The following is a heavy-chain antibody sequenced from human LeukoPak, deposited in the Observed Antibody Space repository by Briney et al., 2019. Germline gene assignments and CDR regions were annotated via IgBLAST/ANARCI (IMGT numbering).Heavy chain of an antibody. CDR3: ARDDPDY. V-gene: IGHV3-7*01. CDR2: IKQDGSQK. CDR1: GGSISSGGYS. Sequence: QASETLSLTCAVSGGSISSGGYSWSWIRQPPGKGLEWMANIKQDGSQKYYVDSVKGRFTISRDNAKNSLSLQMDDLRAEDTAVYYCARDDPDYWGQGTLVTVSS. J-gene: IGHJ4*02.